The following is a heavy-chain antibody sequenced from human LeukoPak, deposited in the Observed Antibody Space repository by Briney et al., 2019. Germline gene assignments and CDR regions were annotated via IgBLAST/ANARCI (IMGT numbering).Heavy chain of an antibody. D-gene: IGHD3-10*01. CDR2: IYYSGST. V-gene: IGHV4-39*01. Sequence: SGTLSLTCTVSGGSISSSSYYWGWIRQPPGKGLEWIGSIYYSGSTYYNPSLKSRVTISVDTSKNQFSLKLSSVTAADTAVYYCARTHRMWFGELSNFDYWGQGALVTVSS. CDR3: ARTHRMWFGELSNFDY. J-gene: IGHJ4*02. CDR1: GGSISSSSYY.